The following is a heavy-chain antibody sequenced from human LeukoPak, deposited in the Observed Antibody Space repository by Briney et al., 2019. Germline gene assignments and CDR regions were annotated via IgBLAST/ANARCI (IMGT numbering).Heavy chain of an antibody. V-gene: IGHV1-18*01. D-gene: IGHD3-10*01. CDR3: ARDEGRVSGSFNP. CDR1: GYTFTRHG. Sequence: ASVKVSCKASGYTFTRHGITWVRQAPGQGLEWMGWISTYSSHTTYAQKFQGRVTMTTDTSTTTAYMELRSLRSDDTAVYYCARDEGRVSGSFNPWGQGTLVTVSS. J-gene: IGHJ5*02. CDR2: ISTYSSHT.